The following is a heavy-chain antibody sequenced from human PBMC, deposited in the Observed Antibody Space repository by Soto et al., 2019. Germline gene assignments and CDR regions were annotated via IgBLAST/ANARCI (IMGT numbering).Heavy chain of an antibody. Sequence: EVQLVESGGGLVKPGGSLRLSCAASGFTFSSYSMNWVRQAPGKGLEWVSSISSSSSYIYYADSVKGRFTISRDNAKNSLYLQMNSLRADDTAVYYCAREGGISSGFDYWGQGTLVTVSS. J-gene: IGHJ4*02. CDR2: ISSSSSYI. V-gene: IGHV3-21*01. CDR1: GFTFSSYS. CDR3: AREGGISSGFDY. D-gene: IGHD6-19*01.